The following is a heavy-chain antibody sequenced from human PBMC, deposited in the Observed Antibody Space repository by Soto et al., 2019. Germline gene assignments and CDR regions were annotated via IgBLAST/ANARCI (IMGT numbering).Heavy chain of an antibody. D-gene: IGHD2-21*02. V-gene: IGHV3-74*01. Sequence: GGSLRLSCAASGFNFSNHWMHWVRQRPAEGLVWVSRITSDGKSKAYAESVKGRFAISRDNAKNTLYLQMNGLTAEDTAVYYCARESGDWPLNWFDPWGQGALVTVSS. CDR1: GFNFSNHW. CDR3: ARESGDWPLNWFDP. CDR2: ITSDGKSK. J-gene: IGHJ5*02.